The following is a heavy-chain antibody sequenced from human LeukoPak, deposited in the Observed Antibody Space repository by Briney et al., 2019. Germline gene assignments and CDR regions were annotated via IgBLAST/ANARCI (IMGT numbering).Heavy chain of an antibody. J-gene: IGHJ4*02. Sequence: GGSLRLSCAASGFIFNKYAMNWVRQAPGKGLEWVSSISSSSSYIYYADSVKGRFTISRDNAKNSLYLQMNSLRAEDTAVYYCARRGVVASFDYWGQGTLVTVSS. CDR1: GFIFNKYA. V-gene: IGHV3-21*01. CDR2: ISSSSSYI. CDR3: ARRGVVASFDY. D-gene: IGHD5-12*01.